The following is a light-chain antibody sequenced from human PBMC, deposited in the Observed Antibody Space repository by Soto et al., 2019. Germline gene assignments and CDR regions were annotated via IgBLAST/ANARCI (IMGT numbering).Light chain of an antibody. Sequence: DIQMTQSPSSLSASVGDRFTITCQASQDISNYLNWYQQKPGKAPKLLIYDASNLETGVPSRFSGSGSGTDFTFTISSLQPEDIATYYCQQYDNLRITFGQGTRLEI. CDR2: DAS. CDR3: QQYDNLRIT. J-gene: IGKJ5*01. V-gene: IGKV1-33*01. CDR1: QDISNY.